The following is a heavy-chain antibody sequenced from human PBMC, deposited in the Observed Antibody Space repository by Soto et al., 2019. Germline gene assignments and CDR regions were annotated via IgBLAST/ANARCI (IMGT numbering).Heavy chain of an antibody. J-gene: IGHJ6*01. CDR3: ARDIASAGTHTYYYYRMAV. Sequence: SQTLSLTCVISGDSVSSNSAAWNWIRQSPSRGLDWLGRTYYRSKWYNDYAVSVKSRITINPDTSKNQFSLQLNSVTPEDTAVYYCARDIASAGTHTYYYYRMAVWGQGTTVTFSS. D-gene: IGHD6-13*01. V-gene: IGHV6-1*01. CDR1: GDSVSSNSAA. CDR2: TYYRSKWYN.